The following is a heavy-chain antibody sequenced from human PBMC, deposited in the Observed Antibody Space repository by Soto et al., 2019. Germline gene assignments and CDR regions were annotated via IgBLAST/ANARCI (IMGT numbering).Heavy chain of an antibody. J-gene: IGHJ4*02. CDR1: GFTFDSFA. CDR3: ARGAVMPDS. Sequence: LRLSCAASGFTFDSFAMTWVRQAPGKGLEWVSAISASGGSTFYADSVKGRFTISRDSSKNTLYLQMNSLRAEDTAVYYCARGAVMPDSWGQGTLVTVSS. CDR2: ISASGGST. D-gene: IGHD3-16*01. V-gene: IGHV3-23*01.